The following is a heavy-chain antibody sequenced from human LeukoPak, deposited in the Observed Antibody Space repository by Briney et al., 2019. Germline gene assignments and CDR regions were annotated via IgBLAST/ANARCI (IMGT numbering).Heavy chain of an antibody. CDR2: IYYSGST. J-gene: IGHJ4*02. D-gene: IGHD1-26*01. Sequence: SETLSLTCTVSGGSISSGDYYWSWIRQPPGKGLEWNGYIYYSGSTYYNPSLKSRVTISVDTSKNQFSLKLSSVTAADTAVYYCARDVVGATSPPKYDYWGQGTLVTVSS. V-gene: IGHV4-30-4*08. CDR3: ARDVVGATSPPKYDY. CDR1: GGSISSGDYY.